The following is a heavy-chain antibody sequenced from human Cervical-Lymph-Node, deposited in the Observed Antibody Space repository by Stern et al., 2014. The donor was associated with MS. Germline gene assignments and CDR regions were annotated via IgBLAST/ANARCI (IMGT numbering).Heavy chain of an antibody. V-gene: IGHV1-46*03. J-gene: IGHJ4*02. Sequence: QDQLVQSGAEVKKPGASVKVSCKASGYSFTKYYMHWVRQAPGQGLEWMGIINPGGAYTSYAQRFQGRVTMTRDTSTSTVYMELSSLRSEDTALYFCARDRVVGATRGDFDYWGQGTLVTVSS. D-gene: IGHD1-26*01. CDR2: INPGGAYT. CDR1: GYSFTKYY. CDR3: ARDRVVGATRGDFDY.